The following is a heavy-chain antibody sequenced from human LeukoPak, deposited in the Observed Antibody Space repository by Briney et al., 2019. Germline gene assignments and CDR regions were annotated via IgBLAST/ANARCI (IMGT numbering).Heavy chain of an antibody. CDR3: ARDSIKSIAAAGINWFDP. CDR1: GCTFTSYG. V-gene: IGHV1-18*01. CDR2: ISAYNGNT. D-gene: IGHD6-13*01. Sequence: ASVKVSCKASGCTFTSYGISWVRQAPGQGLEWMGWISAYNGNTNYAQKLQGRVTMTTDTSTSTAYMELRSLRSDDTAVYHCARDSIKSIAAAGINWFDPWGQGTLVTVSS. J-gene: IGHJ5*02.